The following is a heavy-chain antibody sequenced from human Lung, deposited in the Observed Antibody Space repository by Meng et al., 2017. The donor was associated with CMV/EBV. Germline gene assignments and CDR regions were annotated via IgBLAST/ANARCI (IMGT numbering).Heavy chain of an antibody. CDR3: AKVYGSGSYRNDY. CDR2: ITGTGGNT. CDR1: GFSFNSYA. D-gene: IGHD3-10*01. J-gene: IGHJ4*02. Sequence: AAFGFSFNSYAMILFRQAPGKGLEWVSAITGTGGNTYYADSVTGRFTISRDNSKNTLYLQMNSLRAEDTAVYYCAKVYGSGSYRNDYWGQGTLVTVSS. V-gene: IGHV3-23*01.